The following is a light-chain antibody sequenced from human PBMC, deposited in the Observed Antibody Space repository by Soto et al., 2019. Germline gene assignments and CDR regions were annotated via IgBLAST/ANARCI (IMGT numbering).Light chain of an antibody. V-gene: IGKV1-5*01. Sequence: DIQMTQSPSSLSASVGDRVTITCQASQDITNCLNWYHQKPGKAPKLLIYDASSLESGVPSRFRGSGSGSEFTLTISGLQPDDFATYYCQQYHGYSRTFGQGTKVDIK. CDR3: QQYHGYSRT. CDR1: QDITNC. CDR2: DAS. J-gene: IGKJ1*01.